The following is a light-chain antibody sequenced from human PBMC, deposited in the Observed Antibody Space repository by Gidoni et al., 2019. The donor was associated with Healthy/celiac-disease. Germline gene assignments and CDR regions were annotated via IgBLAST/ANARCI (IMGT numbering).Light chain of an antibody. Sequence: IQLTQSPSSLSASVGDRVTITCRASQGISSYLAWYQQKPGKAPKLLIYAASTLQSGVPSRFSGSGSGTDFTLTISSLQPEDFATYYCQQLNSYPPKLTFXGXTKVEIK. J-gene: IGKJ4*01. CDR1: QGISSY. V-gene: IGKV1-9*01. CDR2: AAS. CDR3: QQLNSYPPKLT.